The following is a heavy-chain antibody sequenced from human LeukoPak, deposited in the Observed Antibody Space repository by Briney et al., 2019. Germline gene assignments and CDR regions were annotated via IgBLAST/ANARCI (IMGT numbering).Heavy chain of an antibody. CDR3: VKEIKYVGATYLHS. CDR1: GFTFSSST. CDR2: ILNNDIGGNA. Sequence: TGGSLRLPCTASGFTFSSSTMSWVHQAPGKRPEWVSGILNNDIGGNAYYADAVKGRFTISRDDSKSTLYLEMNSLRAEDTAMYYCVKEIKYVGATYLHSWGQGTLVTVSS. D-gene: IGHD1-26*01. J-gene: IGHJ4*02. V-gene: IGHV3-23*01.